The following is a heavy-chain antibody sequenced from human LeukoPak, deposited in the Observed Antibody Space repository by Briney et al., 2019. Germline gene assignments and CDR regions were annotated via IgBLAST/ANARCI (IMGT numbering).Heavy chain of an antibody. J-gene: IGHJ4*02. CDR1: GFTFSSYS. CDR3: ASNPYDYVWGSYLAETYYFDN. CDR2: ISSSSSYI. V-gene: IGHV3-21*01. D-gene: IGHD3-16*02. Sequence: GGSLRLSCAASGFTFSSYSMKWVRQAPGKGLEWVSSISSSSSYIYYADSVKGRFTISRDNAKNSLYLQMNSLRAEDTAVYYCASNPYDYVWGSYLAETYYFDNWGQGTLVTVSS.